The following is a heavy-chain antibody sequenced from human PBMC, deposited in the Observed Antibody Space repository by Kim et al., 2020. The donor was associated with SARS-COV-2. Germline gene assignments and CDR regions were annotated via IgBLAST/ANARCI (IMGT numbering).Heavy chain of an antibody. Sequence: GGSLRLSCAASGFTFSSYGMHWVRQAPGKGLEWVAVISYDGSNKYYADSVKGRFTISRDNSKNTLYLQMNSLRAEDTAVYYCAKDGDYYDSSGYLDYWGQGTLVTVSS. V-gene: IGHV3-30*18. CDR3: AKDGDYYDSSGYLDY. CDR2: ISYDGSNK. D-gene: IGHD3-22*01. J-gene: IGHJ4*02. CDR1: GFTFSSYG.